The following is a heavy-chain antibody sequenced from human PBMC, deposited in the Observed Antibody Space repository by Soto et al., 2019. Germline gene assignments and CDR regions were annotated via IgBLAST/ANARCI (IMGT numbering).Heavy chain of an antibody. CDR3: ARSGPVHCSSTSCRLYYYYYMDV. V-gene: IGHV4-31*03. CDR2: IYYSGST. Sequence: SETLSLTCTVSGGSISSGGYYWSWIRQHPGKGLEWIGYIYYSGSTYYNPSLKSRVTISVDTSKNQFSLKLSSVTAADTAVYYCARSGPVHCSSTSCRLYYYYYMDVWGKGTTVTVSS. D-gene: IGHD2-2*01. J-gene: IGHJ6*03. CDR1: GGSISSGGYY.